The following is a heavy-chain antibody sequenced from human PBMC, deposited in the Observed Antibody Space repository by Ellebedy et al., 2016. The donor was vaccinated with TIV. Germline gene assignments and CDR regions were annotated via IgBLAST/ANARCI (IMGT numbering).Heavy chain of an antibody. V-gene: IGHV1-69*13. Sequence: SVKVSCXASGGTFSSYAISWVRQAPGQGLEWMGGIIPIFGTANYAQKFQGRVTITADESTSTAYMELSSLRSEDTAVYYCAGSGGITMVRGVIIDHYYYYGMDVWGQGTTVTVSS. CDR1: GGTFSSYA. J-gene: IGHJ6*02. D-gene: IGHD3-10*01. CDR2: IIPIFGTA. CDR3: AGSGGITMVRGVIIDHYYYYGMDV.